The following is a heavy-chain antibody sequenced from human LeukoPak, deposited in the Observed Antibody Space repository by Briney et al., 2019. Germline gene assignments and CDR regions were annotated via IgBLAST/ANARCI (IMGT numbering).Heavy chain of an antibody. Sequence: GGSLRLSCAASGFTFTNYDMHWVRQATGKGLEWVSAIGIRGDTYYSGSVKGRFTISRENAENSLYLQMNSLRAEDMAVYYCARGGIRVSGIDEFDYWGQGTLVTVSS. CDR3: ARGGIRVSGIDEFDY. V-gene: IGHV3-13*01. D-gene: IGHD6-19*01. J-gene: IGHJ4*02. CDR1: GFTFTNYD. CDR2: IGIRGDT.